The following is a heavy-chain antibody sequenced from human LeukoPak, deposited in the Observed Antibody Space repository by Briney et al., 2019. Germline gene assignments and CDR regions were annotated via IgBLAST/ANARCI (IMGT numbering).Heavy chain of an antibody. CDR1: GFTFSSYA. CDR3: ARFPRLQYYFDY. V-gene: IGHV3-23*01. Sequence: GGSLRLSCAASGFTFSSYAMSWVRQAPGKGREWVSAISGSGGSTYYADSVKGRFTISRDNSKITLYLQMNSLRAEDTAVYYCARFPRLQYYFDYWGQGTLVTVSS. CDR2: ISGSGGST. D-gene: IGHD3-10*01. J-gene: IGHJ4*02.